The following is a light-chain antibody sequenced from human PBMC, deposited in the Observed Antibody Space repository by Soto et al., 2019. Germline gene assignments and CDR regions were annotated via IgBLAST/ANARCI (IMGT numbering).Light chain of an antibody. CDR3: QQYGSAPWT. V-gene: IGKV3-20*01. CDR2: GAS. J-gene: IGKJ1*01. Sequence: ESMLAPSSGTLSWPPEERGTLHGRASQSVSSSYLAWYQQKPGQAPRLLIYGASSRATGIPDRFSGSGSGTDFTLTISRLEPEDFAVYYCQQYGSAPWTCGQGTKGEI. CDR1: QSVSSSY.